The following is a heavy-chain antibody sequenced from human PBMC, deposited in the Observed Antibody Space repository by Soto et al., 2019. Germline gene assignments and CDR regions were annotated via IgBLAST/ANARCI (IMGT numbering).Heavy chain of an antibody. CDR3: ARDLWGYCGTDCYPLDV. CDR1: GGSISRYY. CDR2: LYNAGST. D-gene: IGHD2-21*02. Sequence: QVRLQESGPGLVKPSETLSLTCTVSGGSISRYYWSWIRQPPGKGLEWIGYLYNAGSTIYNPSLKRRVTISVDMSQNPFSLNLNYVTAADTAVYYCARDLWGYCGTDCYPLDVWGQGTTVTVSS. J-gene: IGHJ6*02. V-gene: IGHV4-59*01.